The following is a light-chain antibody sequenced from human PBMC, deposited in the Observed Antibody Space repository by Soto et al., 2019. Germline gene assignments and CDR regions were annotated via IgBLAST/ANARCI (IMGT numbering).Light chain of an antibody. CDR3: SSFTSSILYV. CDR1: SSDIGGHNY. Sequence: QSALTQPASVSGSLGRSITISCTVTSSDIGGHNYVSWYQQHPGKAPKLLLYEVTTRPPGVSNRFSGSKSGNTASLTISGLHPEDEADYYCSSFTSSILYVFGSGTKVTVL. V-gene: IGLV2-14*01. CDR2: EVT. J-gene: IGLJ1*01.